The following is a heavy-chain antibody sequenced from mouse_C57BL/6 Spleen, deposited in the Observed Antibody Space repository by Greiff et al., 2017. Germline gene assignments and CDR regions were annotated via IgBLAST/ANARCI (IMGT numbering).Heavy chain of an antibody. Sequence: VQLQQPGAELVRPGSSVKLSCKASGYTFTSYWMDWVKQRPGQGLEWIGNIYPSDSETHYNQKFKDKATLTVDKSSSTAYMQLSSLTSEDSAVYYCARKNNGNWVFDYWGQGTTLTVSS. J-gene: IGHJ2*01. D-gene: IGHD4-1*01. CDR1: GYTFTSYW. CDR2: IYPSDSET. CDR3: ARKNNGNWVFDY. V-gene: IGHV1-61*01.